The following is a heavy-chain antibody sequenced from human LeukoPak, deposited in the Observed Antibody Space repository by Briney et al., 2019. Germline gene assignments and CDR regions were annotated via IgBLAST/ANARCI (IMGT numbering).Heavy chain of an antibody. V-gene: IGHV3-74*01. CDR2: INSDGSST. Sequence: PGGSLRLSCAASGFTCSSYWMHWVRQAPGKGLVWVSRINSDGSSTSYADSVKGRFTISRDNAKNTLYLQMNSLRAEDTAVYYCARGGIYSSSWYYDYWGQGTLVTVSS. CDR3: ARGGIYSSSWYYDY. CDR1: GFTCSSYW. J-gene: IGHJ4*02. D-gene: IGHD6-13*01.